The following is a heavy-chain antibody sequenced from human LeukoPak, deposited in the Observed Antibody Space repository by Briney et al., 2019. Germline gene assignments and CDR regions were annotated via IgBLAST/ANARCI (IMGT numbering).Heavy chain of an antibody. CDR2: IDWDDDK. D-gene: IGHD5-12*01. J-gene: IGHJ4*02. Sequence: SGPTLVNPTQTLTLTCTFSAFSLSTSGMCVSWIRQPPGKALEWLARIDWDDDKYYSTSLKTRLTISKDTSKNQVVLTMTNMDPVDTATYYCARIRATKYYFDYWGQGTLVTVSS. V-gene: IGHV2-70*11. CDR3: ARIRATKYYFDY. CDR1: AFSLSTSGMC.